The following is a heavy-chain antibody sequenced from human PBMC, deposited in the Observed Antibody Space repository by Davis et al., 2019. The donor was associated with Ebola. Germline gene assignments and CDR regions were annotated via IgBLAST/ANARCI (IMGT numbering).Heavy chain of an antibody. CDR1: EFTFSSYT. CDR2: ISSSSSYI. D-gene: IGHD2-15*01. CDR3: ARGNRYCSGDTCANWLDP. J-gene: IGHJ5*02. V-gene: IGHV3-21*01. Sequence: GESLKISCAASEFTFSSYTMGWVRQAPGKGLEWVSSISSSSSYIYYADSVKGRFTISRDNAKNTLYVQMNSLRAEDTAVYYCARGNRYCSGDTCANWLDPWGQGTLVTVSS.